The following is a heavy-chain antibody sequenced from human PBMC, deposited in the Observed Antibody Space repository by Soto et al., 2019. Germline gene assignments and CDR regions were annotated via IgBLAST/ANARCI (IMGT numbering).Heavy chain of an antibody. CDR1: GGSISSYY. J-gene: IGHJ4*02. Sequence: PSETLSLTCTVSGGSISSYYWSWIRQPPGKRLEWIGYIYYSGSTNYNPSLKSRVTISVDTSKNQFSLKLSSVTAADTAVYYCARSGPDWNYANFDYWGQGTLVTVSS. CDR2: IYYSGST. D-gene: IGHD1-7*01. V-gene: IGHV4-59*01. CDR3: ARSGPDWNYANFDY.